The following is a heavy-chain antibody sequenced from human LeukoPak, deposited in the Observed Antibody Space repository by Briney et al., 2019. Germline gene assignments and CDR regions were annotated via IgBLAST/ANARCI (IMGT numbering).Heavy chain of an antibody. CDR1: GGSISSSSYY. D-gene: IGHD3-22*01. V-gene: IGHV4-39*01. CDR2: IYYSGST. CDR3: ARNGFYYDSSGYSHYFDY. J-gene: IGHJ4*02. Sequence: PSETLSLTCTVSGGSISSSSYYWGWIRQPPGKGLEWIGSIYYSGSTYYNPSLKSRVTISVDTSKNRFSLKLSSVTAADTAVYYCARNGFYYDSSGYSHYFDYWGQGTLVTVSS.